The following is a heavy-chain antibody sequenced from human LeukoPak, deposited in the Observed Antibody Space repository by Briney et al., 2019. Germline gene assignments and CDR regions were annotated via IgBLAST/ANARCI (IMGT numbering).Heavy chain of an antibody. CDR1: GGSISSYY. J-gene: IGHJ4*02. Sequence: SETLSHTCTVSGGSISSYYWSWIRQPPGKGLEWIGYIYYSGSTNYNPSLKSRVTISVDTSKNQFSLKLSSVTAADTAVYYCASGSIAAAGSGLDYWGQGTLVTVSS. CDR2: IYYSGST. V-gene: IGHV4-59*01. D-gene: IGHD6-13*01. CDR3: ASGSIAAAGSGLDY.